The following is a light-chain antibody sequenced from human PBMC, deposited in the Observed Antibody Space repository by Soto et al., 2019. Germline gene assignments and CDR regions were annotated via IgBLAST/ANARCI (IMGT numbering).Light chain of an antibody. V-gene: IGKV1-13*02. CDR2: DAS. Sequence: GDRVTITCRASQGISSALAWYQQKPGKAPKLLIYDASSLESGVPSRFSGSGSGTDFTLTISSLQPEDFATYYCQQFNSYPHTFGQGTRLEIK. J-gene: IGKJ5*01. CDR3: QQFNSYPHT. CDR1: QGISSA.